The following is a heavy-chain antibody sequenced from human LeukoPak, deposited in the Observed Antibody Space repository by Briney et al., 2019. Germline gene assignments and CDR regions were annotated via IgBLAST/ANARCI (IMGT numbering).Heavy chain of an antibody. V-gene: IGHV4-39*01. J-gene: IGHJ4*02. CDR3: ARRGNWNDGDY. CDR2: IYYSGST. D-gene: IGHD1-20*01. CDR1: GGSISSRSHY. Sequence: TETLSLTCTVSGGSISSRSHYWCWIRQPPGKGLEWLGSIYYSGSTSYNPSLKRRVTISVDTSKNQFSLKLSAVTAADTAVYYCARRGNWNDGDYWGQGTLVTASS.